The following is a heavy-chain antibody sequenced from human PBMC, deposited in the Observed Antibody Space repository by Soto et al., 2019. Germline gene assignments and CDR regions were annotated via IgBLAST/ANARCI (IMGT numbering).Heavy chain of an antibody. J-gene: IGHJ4*02. Sequence: EVQLVESEGGLVQPGGSLRLSCEASGFIFTTSDMSWVRQAPGKGLEWISSITITGDTTHYADSVKGRFTTSRDNSRNTGYLQKNSPGVDATAGYYCAKGGGGDHGYWGQGTLVAVSS. CDR1: GFIFTTSD. V-gene: IGHV3-23*04. CDR2: ITITGDTT. CDR3: AKGGGGDHGY. D-gene: IGHD2-21*02.